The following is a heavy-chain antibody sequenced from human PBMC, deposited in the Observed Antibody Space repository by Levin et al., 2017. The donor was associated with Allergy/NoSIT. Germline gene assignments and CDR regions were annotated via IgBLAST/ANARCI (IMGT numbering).Heavy chain of an antibody. CDR3: VKDKGYCSGGSCGDNLGDDAFDI. CDR1: GFTFSSYA. Sequence: GESLKISCSASGFTFSSYAMHWVRQAPGKGLEYVSAISSNGGSTYYADSVKGRFTISRDNSKNTLYLQMSSLRAEDTAVYYCVKDKGYCSGGSCGDNLGDDAFDIWGQGTMVTVSS. D-gene: IGHD2-15*01. J-gene: IGHJ3*02. CDR2: ISSNGGST. V-gene: IGHV3-64D*06.